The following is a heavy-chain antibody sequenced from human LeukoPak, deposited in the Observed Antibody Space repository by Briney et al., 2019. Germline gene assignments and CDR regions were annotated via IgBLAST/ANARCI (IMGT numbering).Heavy chain of an antibody. CDR2: IYHSGST. Sequence: SETLSLTCAVSGGSISSSNWWSWVRQPPGKGPEWIGEIYHSGSTNYNPSLKSRVTISVDMSKNQFSLKLNSVTAADTAVYYCARDVGSSGWYLYWGQGTLVTVSS. CDR3: ARDVGSSGWYLY. J-gene: IGHJ4*02. CDR1: GGSISSSNW. D-gene: IGHD6-19*01. V-gene: IGHV4-4*02.